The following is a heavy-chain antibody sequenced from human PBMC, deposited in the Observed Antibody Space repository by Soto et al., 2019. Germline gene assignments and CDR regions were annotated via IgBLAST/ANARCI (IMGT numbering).Heavy chain of an antibody. CDR2: IYYSGST. V-gene: IGHV4-59*01. CDR3: ARVMLGDWSGYLYFDY. CDR1: GGSISSYY. J-gene: IGHJ4*02. D-gene: IGHD3-3*01. Sequence: SETLSLTCTVSGGSISSYYWSWIRQPPGKGQEWIGYIYYSGSTNYNPSLKSRVIISVDTSKNQFSLKLSSVTAADTAVYYCARVMLGDWSGYLYFDYWGQGTLVTVSS.